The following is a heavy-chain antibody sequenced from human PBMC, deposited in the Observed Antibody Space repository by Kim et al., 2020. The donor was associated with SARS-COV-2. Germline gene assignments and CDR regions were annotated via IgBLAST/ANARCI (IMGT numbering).Heavy chain of an antibody. J-gene: IGHJ6*02. V-gene: IGHV4-34*01. CDR3: ARGSVVPAAMARYYYGMDV. Sequence: SETLSLTCAVYGGSFSGYYWSWIRQPPGKGLEWIGEINHSGSTNYNPSLKSRVTISVDTSKNQFSLKLSSVTAADTAVYYCARGSVVPAAMARYYYGMDVWGQGTTVTVSS. D-gene: IGHD2-2*01. CDR2: INHSGST. CDR1: GGSFSGYY.